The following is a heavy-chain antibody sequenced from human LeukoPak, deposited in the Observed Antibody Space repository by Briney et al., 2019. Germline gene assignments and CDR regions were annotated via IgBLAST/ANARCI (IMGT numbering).Heavy chain of an antibody. CDR2: ISYDGSNK. V-gene: IGHV3-30*04. J-gene: IGHJ4*02. CDR3: ARAHVNLFDY. CDR1: GFTFSSYA. D-gene: IGHD2/OR15-2a*01. Sequence: GGSLRLSCAASGFTFSSYAMHWVRQAPGKGLEWVAVISYDGSNKYYADSVKGRFTISRDNSKDTLYLQMNSLRAEDTAVYYCARAHVNLFDYWGQGTLVTVSS.